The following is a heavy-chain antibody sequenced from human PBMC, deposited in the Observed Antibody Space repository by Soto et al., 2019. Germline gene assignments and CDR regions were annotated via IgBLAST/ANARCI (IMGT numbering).Heavy chain of an antibody. CDR3: ARFPAYYGSGSYAFDI. J-gene: IGHJ3*02. Sequence: GESLKISCKGSGYSFTSYWISWVRQMPGKGLEWMGRIDPSDSYTNYSPSFQGHVTISADKSISTAYLQWSSLKASDTAMYYCARFPAYYGSGSYAFDIWGQGTMVTVSS. V-gene: IGHV5-10-1*01. CDR1: GYSFTSYW. D-gene: IGHD3-10*01. CDR2: IDPSDSYT.